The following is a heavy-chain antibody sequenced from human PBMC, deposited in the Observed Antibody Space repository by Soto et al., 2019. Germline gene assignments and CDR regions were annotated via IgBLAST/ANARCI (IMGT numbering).Heavy chain of an antibody. D-gene: IGHD4-17*01. J-gene: IGHJ4*02. CDR1: GFSVSNNY. Sequence: EVQLVESGGGLVQPGGSLRLSCAASGFSVSNNYMSWVRQAPGKGLECVSLIYSGGDTYYVDSVKDRFSISRDSSKNTLYLQMNSLRAEDSAVYYCARNIPVTTLGYWGQGPVVTVAS. CDR2: IYSGGDT. V-gene: IGHV3-66*01. CDR3: ARNIPVTTLGY.